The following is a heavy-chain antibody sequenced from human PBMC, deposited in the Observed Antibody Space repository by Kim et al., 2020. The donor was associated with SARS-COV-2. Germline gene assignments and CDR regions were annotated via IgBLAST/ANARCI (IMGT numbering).Heavy chain of an antibody. CDR3: AREGYVLRYFDWLSYFDY. Sequence: SETLSLTCTVSGGSISSSSYYWGWIRQPPGKGLEWIGSIYYSGSTYYNPSLKSRVTISVDTSKNQFSLKLSSVTAADTAVYYCAREGYVLRYFDWLSYFDYWGQGTLVTVSS. V-gene: IGHV4-39*07. J-gene: IGHJ4*02. D-gene: IGHD3-9*01. CDR2: IYYSGST. CDR1: GGSISSSSYY.